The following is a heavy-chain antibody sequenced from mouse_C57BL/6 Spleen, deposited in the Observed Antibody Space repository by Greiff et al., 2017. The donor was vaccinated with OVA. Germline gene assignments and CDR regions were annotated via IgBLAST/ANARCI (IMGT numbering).Heavy chain of an antibody. CDR2: ISYDGSN. D-gene: IGHD2-4*01. Sequence: DVKLQESGPGLVKPSQSLSLTCSVTGYSITSGYYWNWIRQFPGNKLEWMGYISYDGSNNYNPSLKNRISITRDTSKNQFFLKLNSVTTEDTATYYCASHIYYDYDGYFDVWGTGTTVTVSS. V-gene: IGHV3-6*01. J-gene: IGHJ1*03. CDR3: ASHIYYDYDGYFDV. CDR1: GYSITSGYY.